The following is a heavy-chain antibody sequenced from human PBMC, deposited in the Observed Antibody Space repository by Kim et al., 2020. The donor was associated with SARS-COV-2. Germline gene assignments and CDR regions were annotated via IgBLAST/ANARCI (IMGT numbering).Heavy chain of an antibody. CDR2: ISYDGSNK. D-gene: IGHD1-20*01. CDR3: AGDGIQAQYFDY. V-gene: IGHV3-30*04. Sequence: GGSLRLSCAASGFTFSSYAMHWVRQAPGKGLEWVAVISYDGSNKYYADSVKGRFTISRDNSKNTLYLQMNSLRAEDTAGYYCAGDGIQAQYFDYWGQGTL. J-gene: IGHJ4*02. CDR1: GFTFSSYA.